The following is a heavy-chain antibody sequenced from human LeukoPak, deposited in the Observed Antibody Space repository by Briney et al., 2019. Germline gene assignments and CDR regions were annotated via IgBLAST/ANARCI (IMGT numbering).Heavy chain of an antibody. D-gene: IGHD3-10*01. V-gene: IGHV3-23*01. J-gene: IGHJ4*02. CDR1: GFTFSSYG. CDR2: ISASGGDT. CDR3: AKGGSGSSHRGVFDY. Sequence: PGRSLRLSCAASGFTFSSYGMSWVRQAPGKGLEWVSLISASGGDTYNADSVKGRFTTSRDNSRNILYLQMNSLRPEDTAVYYCAKGGSGSSHRGVFDYWGQGSLVTVSS.